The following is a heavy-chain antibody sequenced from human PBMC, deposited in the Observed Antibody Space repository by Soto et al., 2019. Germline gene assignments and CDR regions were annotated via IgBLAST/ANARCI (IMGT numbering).Heavy chain of an antibody. J-gene: IGHJ4*02. Sequence: PSETLSLTCTVSGGSISSYYWSWIRQPPGKGLEWIGYIYYSGSTNYNPSLKSRVTISVDTFKNQFSLKLSSVTAADTAVYYCARATGGYDGYFDYWGQGTLVTVSS. V-gene: IGHV4-59*01. CDR1: GGSISSYY. CDR3: ARATGGYDGYFDY. CDR2: IYYSGST. D-gene: IGHD5-12*01.